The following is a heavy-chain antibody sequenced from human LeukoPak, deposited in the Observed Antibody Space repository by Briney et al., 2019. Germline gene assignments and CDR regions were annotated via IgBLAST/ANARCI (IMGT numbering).Heavy chain of an antibody. CDR1: GFIFGGYA. J-gene: IGHJ4*02. V-gene: IGHV3-30-3*01. CDR3: ARGFNDFWSGSQLEY. CDR2: ISYDGGKT. D-gene: IGHD3-3*01. Sequence: GSLRLSCAASGFIFGGYAMHLVRQAPGKGLQGLAVISYDGGKTYYADSVEGRFTISRDNSKSTVYLEINSLRSEDTAIYYCARGFNDFWSGSQLEYWGQGTLVTVSS.